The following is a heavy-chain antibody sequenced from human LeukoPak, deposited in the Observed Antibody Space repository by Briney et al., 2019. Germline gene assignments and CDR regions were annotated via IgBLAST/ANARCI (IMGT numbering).Heavy chain of an antibody. V-gene: IGHV3-7*03. CDR3: ARDNDQLGLDPFDY. Sequence: GGSLRLSCAASGFTFSSYWMSWVRQAPGKGLEWVANIKQDGSEKYYVDSVKGRFTISRDNAKNSLYLQMNSLRAADTAMYYCARDNDQLGLDPFDYWGQGTLVTVSS. CDR2: IKQDGSEK. J-gene: IGHJ4*02. D-gene: IGHD1-1*01. CDR1: GFTFSSYW.